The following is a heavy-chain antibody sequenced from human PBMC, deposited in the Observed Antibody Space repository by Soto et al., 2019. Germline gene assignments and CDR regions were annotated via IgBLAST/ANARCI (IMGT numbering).Heavy chain of an antibody. D-gene: IGHD3-3*01. CDR2: INWNGSST. CDR1: GFTFDDYG. J-gene: IGHJ5*02. Sequence: GGSLRLSCAASGFTFDDYGMSWVRQALGKGLEWVSRINWNGSSTSYADSVKGRFTISRDNAKNTLYLQMNSLRAEDTAVYYCARVYDFWSGYEFDPWGQGTLVTVSS. CDR3: ARVYDFWSGYEFDP. V-gene: IGHV3-20*04.